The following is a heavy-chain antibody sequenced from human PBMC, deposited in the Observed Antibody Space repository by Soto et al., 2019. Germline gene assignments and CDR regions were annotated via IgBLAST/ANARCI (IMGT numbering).Heavy chain of an antibody. Sequence: EVQLLESGGGLVQPGGSLRLSCAASGFTFSSYAMNWVRQAPGKGLEWVSVISGSGGSTYYADSVKGRFTISRDNSKSTLYLQMNSLRAEDTAVYYCARRNSGWYFDYWGQGTLVTVSS. J-gene: IGHJ4*02. D-gene: IGHD6-19*01. CDR2: ISGSGGST. CDR1: GFTFSSYA. V-gene: IGHV3-23*01. CDR3: ARRNSGWYFDY.